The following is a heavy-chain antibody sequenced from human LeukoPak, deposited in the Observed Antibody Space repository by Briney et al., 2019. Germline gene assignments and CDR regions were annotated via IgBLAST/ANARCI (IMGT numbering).Heavy chain of an antibody. J-gene: IGHJ6*04. D-gene: IGHD3-3*01. CDR2: IRYDGSNK. CDR1: GFIFSNYG. Sequence: GGSLRLSSAASGFIFSNYGMHWVRQAPGKGLEWVAFIRYDGSNKYYADSVKGRFTISRDNSKNTLYLQMNSLRGEDTAVYYCARENYDFSIGDVWGKGTTVTVSS. CDR3: ARENYDFSIGDV. V-gene: IGHV3-30*02.